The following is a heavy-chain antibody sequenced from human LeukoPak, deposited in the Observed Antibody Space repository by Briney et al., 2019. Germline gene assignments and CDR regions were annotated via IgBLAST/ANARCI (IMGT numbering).Heavy chain of an antibody. Sequence: ASVKVSCKASGYTFTSYYMHWVRQAPGQGLEWMGIINPSGGSTSYAQKFQGRVTMTRGTSTSTVYMELSSLRSEDTAVYYCARELAGDYYDSSGYYPFDYWGQGTLVTVSS. CDR1: GYTFTSYY. CDR2: INPSGGST. J-gene: IGHJ4*02. V-gene: IGHV1-46*01. CDR3: ARELAGDYYDSSGYYPFDY. D-gene: IGHD3-22*01.